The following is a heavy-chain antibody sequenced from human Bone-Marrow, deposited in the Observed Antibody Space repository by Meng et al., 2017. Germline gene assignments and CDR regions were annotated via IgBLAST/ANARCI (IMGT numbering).Heavy chain of an antibody. J-gene: IGHJ5*02. Sequence: QIHLKESGPKLVKAMQTLTLTCTFSGFSLSTSGVGVGWIRQPPGKALEWLALIYWDDDKRYSPSLKSRLTITKDTSKNQVVLTMTNMDPVDTATYYCAHRGGGDWFDPWGQGTLVTVPS. CDR3: AHRGGGDWFDP. CDR1: GFSLSTSGVG. V-gene: IGHV2-5*02. CDR2: IYWDDDK. D-gene: IGHD2-15*01.